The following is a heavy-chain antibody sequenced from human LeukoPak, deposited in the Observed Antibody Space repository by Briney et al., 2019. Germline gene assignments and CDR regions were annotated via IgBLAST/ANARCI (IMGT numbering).Heavy chain of an antibody. CDR1: GGSISSSSYY. V-gene: IGHV4-39*01. D-gene: IGHD6-19*01. CDR3: ARSGSGWAFDY. J-gene: IGHJ4*02. CDR2: IYYSGST. Sequence: PSETLSLTCTVSGGSISSSSYYWGWIRQPPGKGLERIGSIYYSGSTYYNPSLKSRVTISVDTSKNQFSLKLSSVTAADTAVYYCARSGSGWAFDYWGQGTLVTVSS.